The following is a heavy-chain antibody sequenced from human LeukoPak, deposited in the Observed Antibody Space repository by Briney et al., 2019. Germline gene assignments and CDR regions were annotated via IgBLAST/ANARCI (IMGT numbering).Heavy chain of an antibody. V-gene: IGHV1-8*03. CDR3: ARAPHLHPGYYYYYMDV. J-gene: IGHJ6*03. CDR1: GYTFTSYD. CDR2: MNTNSGNT. D-gene: IGHD4-11*01. Sequence: ASVKVSCKASGYTFTSYDINWVRQATGQGLEWMGWMNTNSGNTGYAQKFQGRVTITRNTSISTAYLELSSMRSEDTAVYYCARAPHLHPGYYYYYMDVWGKGTTVTVSS.